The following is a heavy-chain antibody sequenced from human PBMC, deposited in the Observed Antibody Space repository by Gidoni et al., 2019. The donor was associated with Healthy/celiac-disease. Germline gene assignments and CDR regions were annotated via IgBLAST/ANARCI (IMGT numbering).Heavy chain of an antibody. V-gene: IGHV4-39*01. J-gene: IGHJ6*03. CDR1: GGSISSRSYY. Sequence: QLQLQESGPGLVKPSETLSLTCTVSGGSISSRSYYWGWIRQPHGKGLEWIGSIYYSGSPSSTPSLQSRVTIFVDPSKNQFSLKLSSVTAADTAVYSCASRGGVDDYYDSSGYTDTNNYYYYYYMDVWGKGTTVTVSS. CDR2: IYYSGSP. CDR3: ASRGGVDDYYDSSGYTDTNNYYYYYYMDV. D-gene: IGHD3-22*01.